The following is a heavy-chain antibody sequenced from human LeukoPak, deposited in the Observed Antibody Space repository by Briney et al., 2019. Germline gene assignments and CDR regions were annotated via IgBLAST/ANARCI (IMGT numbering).Heavy chain of an antibody. D-gene: IGHD3-3*02. CDR2: IYYSGSS. CDR3: SHFKGGSFDF. V-gene: IGHV4-39*01. Sequence: WGTLSLTCTVSGGTISSNSYYWVWIRQPPGKGLEWIGSIYYSGSSYYNPSLESRVTISVDTSKNQFSLKLTPVTAADTAVYYCSHFKGGSFDFWGQGTMVTVSS. CDR1: GGTISSNSYY. J-gene: IGHJ3*01.